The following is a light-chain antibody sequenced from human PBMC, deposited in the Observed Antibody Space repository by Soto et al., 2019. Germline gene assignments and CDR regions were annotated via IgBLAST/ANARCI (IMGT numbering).Light chain of an antibody. J-gene: IGKJ5*01. Sequence: EIVLTQSPGTLSLSPGRTGTLSSRASQTIGSTYLAWYQQKPGQAPRLLIFGTSRRATGIPDRFSGSGSGTDFTLTISSLEPEDFAVYYCQQRSNWPITFGQGTRLE. CDR3: QQRSNWPIT. CDR1: QTIGSTY. CDR2: GTS. V-gene: IGKV3D-20*02.